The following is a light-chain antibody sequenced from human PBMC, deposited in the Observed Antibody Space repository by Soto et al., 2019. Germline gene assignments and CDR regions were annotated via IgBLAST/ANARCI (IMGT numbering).Light chain of an antibody. Sequence: DIQMTQSPSSLSASVGDRVTITCRASQTITTYLNWYQHKPGKAPKLLIYAAISLQRGIPSRLSGSGSGTDFTLTICSLQPEDFATYYCQQTYSTPHTYGQGTKVDIK. CDR3: QQTYSTPHT. V-gene: IGKV1-39*01. J-gene: IGKJ2*01. CDR1: QTITTY. CDR2: AAI.